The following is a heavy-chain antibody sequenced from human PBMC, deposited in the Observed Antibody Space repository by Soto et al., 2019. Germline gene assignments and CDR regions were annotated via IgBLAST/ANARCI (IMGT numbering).Heavy chain of an antibody. Sequence: SETLSLTCTVSGGSISRGGYYWSWIRQNPGKGLEWIGYTYNSVNTYYNPSLKSRVTISVDTSKNQFSLKLTSVTAADTAVYYCARDPAPWGQGTLVTVSS. V-gene: IGHV4-31*03. CDR3: ARDPAP. J-gene: IGHJ5*02. CDR2: TYNSVNT. CDR1: GGSISRGGYY.